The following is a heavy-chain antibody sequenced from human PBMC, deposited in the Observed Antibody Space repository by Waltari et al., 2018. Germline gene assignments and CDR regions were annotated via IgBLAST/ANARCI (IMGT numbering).Heavy chain of an antibody. Sequence: QLQLQESGPGLVKPSETLSLTCTVSGGSISSSSYYWGWIRQPPGKGLEWIGSIYYSGSTYYNPSLKSRVTISVDTSKNQFSLKLSSVTAADTAVYYCARPGGRRRVYYYYYGMDVWGQGTTVTVSS. D-gene: IGHD1-1*01. J-gene: IGHJ6*02. CDR3: ARPGGRRRVYYYYYGMDV. V-gene: IGHV4-39*01. CDR2: IYYSGST. CDR1: GGSISSSSYY.